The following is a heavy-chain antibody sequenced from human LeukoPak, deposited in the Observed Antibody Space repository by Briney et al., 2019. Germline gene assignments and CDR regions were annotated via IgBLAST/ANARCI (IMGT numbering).Heavy chain of an antibody. CDR1: GFTFSDYA. Sequence: GGSLRLSCAASGFTFSDYAMSWVRQAPGKGLEWVLASSGSGGSTYYADSVKGRFTISRDNSKNTLYLQMNSLRAEDSALYYCAKLQHTGYDLARGFDYWGQGTLVTVSS. J-gene: IGHJ4*02. D-gene: IGHD5-12*01. V-gene: IGHV3-23*01. CDR3: AKLQHTGYDLARGFDY. CDR2: SSGSGGST.